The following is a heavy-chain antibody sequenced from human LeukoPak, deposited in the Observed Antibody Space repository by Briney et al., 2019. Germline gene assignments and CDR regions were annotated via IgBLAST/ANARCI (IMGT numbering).Heavy chain of an antibody. V-gene: IGHV3-74*01. J-gene: IGHJ6*03. D-gene: IGHD3-3*01. CDR1: GFTSTSNW. CDR2: IRSDGSKT. CDR3: ARVQGDDDFWSGPYYRYYYYYYMDV. Sequence: GGSLRLSCAASGFTSTSNWIYWVRQAPGKGLVWVSGIRSDGSKTNYAESAKVRFTVSRDNAKNTVYLEMNSLEPEDTAVYYCARVQGDDDFWSGPYYRYYYYYYMDVWGKGTTVTVSS.